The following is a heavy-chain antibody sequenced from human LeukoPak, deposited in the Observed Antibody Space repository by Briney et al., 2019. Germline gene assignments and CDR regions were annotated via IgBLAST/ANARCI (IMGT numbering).Heavy chain of an antibody. Sequence: SETLSLTCTVPGGSVSSYYWSWVRQPPGKGLEWIGYMYYSGSTSYNPSLKSRVTISLDTSENQFSLKLSSVTAADTAVYYCAREANSPTARYWYFDLWGRGTLVTVSS. J-gene: IGHJ2*01. CDR2: MYYSGST. CDR1: GGSVSSYY. CDR3: AREANSPTARYWYFDL. V-gene: IGHV4-59*02. D-gene: IGHD4-23*01.